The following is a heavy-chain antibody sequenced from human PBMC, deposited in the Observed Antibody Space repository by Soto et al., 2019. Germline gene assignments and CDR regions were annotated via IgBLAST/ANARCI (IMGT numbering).Heavy chain of an antibody. CDR1: GFTFSSYG. V-gene: IGHV3-30*18. J-gene: IGHJ6*02. Sequence: PGGSLRLSCAASGFTFSSYGMHWVRQAPGKGLEWVAVISYDGSNKYYADSVKGRFTISRDNSKNTLYLQMNSLRAEDTAVYYCAKEYYYYYGMDVWGQGTTVTVSS. CDR3: AKEYYYYYGMDV. CDR2: ISYDGSNK.